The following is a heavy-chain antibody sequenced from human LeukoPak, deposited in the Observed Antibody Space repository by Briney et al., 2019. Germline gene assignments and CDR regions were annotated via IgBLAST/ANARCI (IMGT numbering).Heavy chain of an antibody. D-gene: IGHD2-15*01. CDR1: GFTFSSYS. V-gene: IGHV3-21*01. J-gene: IGHJ6*02. CDR3: ARDRVFGRSHPYGMDV. CDR2: VSSSSSYI. Sequence: RGSLRLSCAASGFTFSSYSMNWVRQAPGKGLEWVSSVSSSSSYIYYADSVKGRFTISRDNAKNSLYLQMNSLRAEDTAVYYCARDRVFGRSHPYGMDVWGQGTTVTVSS.